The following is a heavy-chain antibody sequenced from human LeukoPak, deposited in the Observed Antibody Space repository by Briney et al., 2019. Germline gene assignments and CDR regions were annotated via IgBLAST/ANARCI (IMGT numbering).Heavy chain of an antibody. V-gene: IGHV3-74*01. J-gene: IGHJ4*02. CDR1: GFTFSSYW. CDR3: ARENTGFDY. Sequence: GGSLRLSCAASGFTFSSYWMLWVRQAPGKGLVWVSLINSDGSSTSYADSVKGRFTISRDNAKNTVYLQMNSLRAEDTAVYYCARENTGFDYWGQGTLVTVSS. CDR2: INSDGSST. D-gene: IGHD4-17*01.